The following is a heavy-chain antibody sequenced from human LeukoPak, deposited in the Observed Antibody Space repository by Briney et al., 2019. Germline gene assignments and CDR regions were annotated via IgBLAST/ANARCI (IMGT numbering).Heavy chain of an antibody. Sequence: GGSLRLSCAASGFTLSTYWMHWVRQVPGEGLVWVSRINPDGSRTSYADSVKGRFTISRDNARVYLQMNNLRAEDTAVYYCASGSTSLEYFDYWGQGTLVTVSS. V-gene: IGHV3-74*01. CDR3: ASGSTSLEYFDY. CDR1: GFTLSTYW. J-gene: IGHJ4*02. CDR2: INPDGSRT. D-gene: IGHD2-2*01.